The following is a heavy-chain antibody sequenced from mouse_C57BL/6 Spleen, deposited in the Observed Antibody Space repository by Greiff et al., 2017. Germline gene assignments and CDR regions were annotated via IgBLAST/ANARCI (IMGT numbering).Heavy chain of an antibody. J-gene: IGHJ2*01. CDR3: EREGDYDGS. CDR2: IYPRSGNN. Sequence: QVQLQQSGAELARPGASVKLSCKASGYTFTSYGISWVKQRTGQGLEWIGEIYPRSGNNYYNEKFKGKATLTADKSSSTAYMELRSLTSEDSAVYFCEREGDYDGSWGQGTTLTVSS. V-gene: IGHV1-81*01. D-gene: IGHD2-4*01. CDR1: GYTFTSYG.